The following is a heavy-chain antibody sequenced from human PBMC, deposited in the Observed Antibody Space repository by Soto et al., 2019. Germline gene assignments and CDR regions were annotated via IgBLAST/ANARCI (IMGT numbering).Heavy chain of an antibody. CDR1: GFTFSSYA. CDR2: ISYDGSNK. CDR3: ASLPCGSSDSFDI. J-gene: IGHJ3*02. V-gene: IGHV3-30*04. D-gene: IGHD5-12*01. Sequence: GGSLRLSCAASGFTFSSYAMHWVRQAPGKGLEWVAVISYDGSNKYYADSVKGRFTITRDNSKNTLYLQMNSLRAEDTAVYYCASLPCGSSDSFDIWGQGTMVTVSS.